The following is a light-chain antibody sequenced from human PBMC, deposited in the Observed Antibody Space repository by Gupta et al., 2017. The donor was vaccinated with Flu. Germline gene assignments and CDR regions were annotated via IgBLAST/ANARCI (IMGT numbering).Light chain of an antibody. Sequence: SSLLTQPPATFVAPGQTARSTCDGNNIGSKRVHWYQQMQGQAPELVVYDNNDRPSGIPERFSGSNSGNTATLTISRVEAGAEADYYCQAWDSSSDHPVFGGGTKLTVL. J-gene: IGLJ2*01. CDR3: QAWDSSSDHPV. CDR1: NIGSKR. V-gene: IGLV3-21*02. CDR2: DNN.